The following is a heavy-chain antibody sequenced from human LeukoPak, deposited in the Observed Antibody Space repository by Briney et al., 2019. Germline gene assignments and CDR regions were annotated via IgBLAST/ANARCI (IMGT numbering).Heavy chain of an antibody. CDR1: GGTFSSYA. CDR2: IIPVFGTA. CDR3: ARDDSSGRPYYYYYYGMDV. Sequence: ASVKVSFKASGGTFSSYAISWVRQAPGQGLEWMGGIIPVFGTANYAQKFQGRVTITADESTSTAYMELSSLRSEDTAVYYCARDDSSGRPYYYYYYGMDVWGQGTTVTVSS. V-gene: IGHV1-69*13. J-gene: IGHJ6*02. D-gene: IGHD3-22*01.